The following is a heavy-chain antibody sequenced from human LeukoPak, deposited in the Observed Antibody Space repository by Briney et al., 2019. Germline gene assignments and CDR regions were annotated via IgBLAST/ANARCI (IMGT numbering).Heavy chain of an antibody. CDR2: IYYSGST. D-gene: IGHD2-2*01. V-gene: IGHV4-59*08. Sequence: SETLSLTCTVSGGSISSYSWSWIRQPPGKGLGWVGYIYYSGSTNYNPSLKSRVTISVDTSKNQFSLKLSSVTAADTAVYYCARQLGYCSSTSCPDPNWFDPWGQGTLVTVSS. CDR3: ARQLGYCSSTSCPDPNWFDP. CDR1: GGSISSYS. J-gene: IGHJ5*02.